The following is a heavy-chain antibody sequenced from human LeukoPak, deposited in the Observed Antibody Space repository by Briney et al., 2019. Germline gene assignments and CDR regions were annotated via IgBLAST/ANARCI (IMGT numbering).Heavy chain of an antibody. D-gene: IGHD1-26*01. CDR2: ISGSGGST. Sequence: GGSLRLSCVASGFTFSSYVMSWVRQAPGKGLEWVSAISGSGGSTYYADSVKGRFTISRDNSKNTLYLQMNSLRAEDTAVYYWASHRSGNYPNSNFDYWGQGTLVTVSS. J-gene: IGHJ4*02. CDR1: GFTFSSYV. CDR3: ASHRSGNYPNSNFDY. V-gene: IGHV3-23*01.